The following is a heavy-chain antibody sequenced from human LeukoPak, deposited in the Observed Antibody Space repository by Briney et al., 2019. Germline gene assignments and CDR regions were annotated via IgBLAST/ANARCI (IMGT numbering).Heavy chain of an antibody. Sequence: PSDTLSLTCAVTCGYIQSSYFWSWIRQPAGKGLQFIGRIYSSGTTNYNPSLQSRVTMSVDTSRNQFSLKLTSVTASDTAVYYCARAPIEVADTSAFDIWGQGTLVTVSS. J-gene: IGHJ3*02. CDR2: IYSSGTT. CDR1: CGYIQSSYF. V-gene: IGHV4-59*10. D-gene: IGHD5-24*01. CDR3: ARAPIEVADTSAFDI.